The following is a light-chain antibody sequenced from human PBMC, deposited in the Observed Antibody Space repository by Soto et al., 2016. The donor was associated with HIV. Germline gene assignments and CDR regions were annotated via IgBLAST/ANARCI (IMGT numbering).Light chain of an antibody. V-gene: IGLV3-1*01. CDR3: QAWDSNTAV. CDR1: KLGDKY. Sequence: SYELTQPPSVSVSPGQAASIPCSGDKLGDKYACWYQHKPGQSPVLVIFQDNRRPSGIPERFSGANSGYTATLTISGTQPMDEADYFCQAWDSNTAVFGTGTKVTVL. CDR2: QDN. J-gene: IGLJ1*01.